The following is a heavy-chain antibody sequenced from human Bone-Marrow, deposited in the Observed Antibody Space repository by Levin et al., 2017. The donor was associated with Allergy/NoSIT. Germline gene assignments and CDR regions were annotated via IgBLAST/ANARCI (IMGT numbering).Heavy chain of an antibody. D-gene: IGHD6-19*01. CDR2: IRSLSDGGTT. Sequence: SCVASGFTFTTAWLAWVRQAPGKGLEWVGRIRSLSDGGTTDYAAFVKGRVIVSRDDSKNTLYLQLNGLKTEDTAVYYCVIEKPVAGTSWDNWGQGTLVTVSS. V-gene: IGHV3-15*01. CDR3: VIEKPVAGTSWDN. J-gene: IGHJ4*02. CDR1: GFTFTTAW.